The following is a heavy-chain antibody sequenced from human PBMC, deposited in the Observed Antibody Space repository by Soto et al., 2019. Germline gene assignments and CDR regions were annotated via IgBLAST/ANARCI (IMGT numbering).Heavy chain of an antibody. CDR2: ISGSGGSS. CDR3: AKVTKRAAAGRYEYYKYGMDV. Sequence: GGSLRLSCAAAGFAFSTYAMTWVRQAPGKGLEWVSVISGSGGSSYYAASVKGRFTISRDNSKNTLFLQMNGLRAEDTAVYYCAKVTKRAAAGRYEYYKYGMDVWGQGTTVTVS. D-gene: IGHD6-13*01. CDR1: GFAFSTYA. J-gene: IGHJ6*02. V-gene: IGHV3-23*01.